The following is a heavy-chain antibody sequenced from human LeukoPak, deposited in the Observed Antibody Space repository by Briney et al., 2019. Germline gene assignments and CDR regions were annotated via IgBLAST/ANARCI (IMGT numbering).Heavy chain of an antibody. CDR1: GFTFSLYW. J-gene: IGHJ2*01. V-gene: IGHV3-7*05. D-gene: IGHD3-9*01. CDR2: IKQDGSEK. CDR3: VSTATFDH. Sequence: GGSLRLSCAASGFTFSLYWMSWVRQAPGKGLEWVANIKQDGSEKYYVDSVKGRFTISRDNARNSLYLQMNSLRAEDTAVYYCVSTATFDHWGRGALVTVSS.